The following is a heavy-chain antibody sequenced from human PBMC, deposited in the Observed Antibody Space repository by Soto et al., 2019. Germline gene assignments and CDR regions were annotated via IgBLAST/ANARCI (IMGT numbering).Heavy chain of an antibody. Sequence: GGSLRLSCAASGFTFSDYYMSWIRQAPGKGLEWVSYISSSSSYTNYADSVKGRFTISRDNAKNSLYLQMNSLRAEDTAVYYCASSIGGTYSNYEDYYYYGMDVWGQGTTVTVSS. V-gene: IGHV3-11*06. CDR1: GFTFSDYY. CDR2: ISSSSSYT. D-gene: IGHD4-4*01. CDR3: ASSIGGTYSNYEDYYYYGMDV. J-gene: IGHJ6*02.